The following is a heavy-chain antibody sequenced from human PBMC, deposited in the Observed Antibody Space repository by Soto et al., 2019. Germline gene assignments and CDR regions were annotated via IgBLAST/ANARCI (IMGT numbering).Heavy chain of an antibody. D-gene: IGHD6-13*01. CDR1: GFTFSSYG. V-gene: IGHV3-33*01. CDR2: IWYDGSNK. CDR3: ASTSSSWYGGIDY. J-gene: IGHJ4*02. Sequence: QVQLVESGGGVVQPGRSLRLSCAASGFTFSSYGMHWVRQAPGKGREWVAVIWYDGSNKDYADSVKGRFTISRDNSKNTLYLQMNSLRAEDTAVYYCASTSSSWYGGIDYWGQGTLVTVSS.